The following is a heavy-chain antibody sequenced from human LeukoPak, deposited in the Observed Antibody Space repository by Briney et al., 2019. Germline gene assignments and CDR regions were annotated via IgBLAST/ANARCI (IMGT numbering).Heavy chain of an antibody. CDR1: GGSISSYY. CDR2: IYYSGST. D-gene: IGHD2-21*02. Sequence: SETLSLTCTVSGGSISSYYWSWIRQPPGKGLEWIGYIYYSGSTNYNPSLKSRVTISVDTSKNQFSLKLSSVTAADTAVYYCARLTFDVQCYYFDYWGQGTLVTVSS. V-gene: IGHV4-59*01. J-gene: IGHJ4*02. CDR3: ARLTFDVQCYYFDY.